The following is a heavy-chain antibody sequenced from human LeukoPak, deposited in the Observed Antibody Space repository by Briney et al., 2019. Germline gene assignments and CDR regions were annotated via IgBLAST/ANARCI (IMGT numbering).Heavy chain of an antibody. J-gene: IGHJ6*03. CDR1: GGSISSSSYY. D-gene: IGHD5-12*01. CDR3: ARLRRGYSGYDYGYYYYMDV. Sequence: PSETLSLTCTVSGGSISSSSYYWGWIRQPPGMGLEWIGSIYYSGSTYYNPSLKSRVTISVDTSKNQFSLKLSSVTAADMAVYYCARLRRGYSGYDYGYYYYMDVWGKGTTVTVSS. CDR2: IYYSGST. V-gene: IGHV4-39*01.